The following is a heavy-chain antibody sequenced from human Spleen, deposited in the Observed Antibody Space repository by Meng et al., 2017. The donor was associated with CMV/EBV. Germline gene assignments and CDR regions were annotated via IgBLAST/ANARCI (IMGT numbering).Heavy chain of an antibody. CDR1: FDDDV. D-gene: IGHD2-2*01. CDR2: ISSASSTI. Sequence: GESLKISCAASFDDDVMSWVRQAPGKGLEWVSYISSASSTIYYADSVKGRFTISRDNAKNSLYLQMNSLRAEDTAVYYCARDRGGDCRSTSCYLNGMDVWGQGTTVTVSS. V-gene: IGHV3-48*04. J-gene: IGHJ6*02. CDR3: ARDRGGDCRSTSCYLNGMDV.